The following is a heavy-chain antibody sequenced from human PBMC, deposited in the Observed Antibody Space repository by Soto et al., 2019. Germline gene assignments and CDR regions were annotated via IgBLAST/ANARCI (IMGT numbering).Heavy chain of an antibody. CDR2: INYSGST. D-gene: IGHD3-10*01. J-gene: IGHJ3*02. Sequence: PVGGGCSCRCSWSRFRKPPGKGLEWIEEINYSGSTNYEPSLKSRVTVSVDTSKNQFALGLSSVTAADTALYYCARRRRSGRRGGAFDSLGQGTM. V-gene: IGHV4-34*01. CDR3: ARRRRSGRRGGAFDS. CDR1: GGCSCRCS.